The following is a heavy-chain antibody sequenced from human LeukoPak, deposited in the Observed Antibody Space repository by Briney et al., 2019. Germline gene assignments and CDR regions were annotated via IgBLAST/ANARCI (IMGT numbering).Heavy chain of an antibody. D-gene: IGHD2-2*01. CDR1: GGSISSSSYY. J-gene: IGHJ5*02. CDR3: TGCYSDWFDP. CDR2: IYYSGST. V-gene: IGHV4-39*01. Sequence: SETLSLTCTVSGGSISSSSYYWGWIRQPPGKGLEWIGSIYYSGSTYYNPSLKSRLTISVDTSKNQFSLKLSSVTAADTAVYYCTGCYSDWFDPWGQGTLVTVSS.